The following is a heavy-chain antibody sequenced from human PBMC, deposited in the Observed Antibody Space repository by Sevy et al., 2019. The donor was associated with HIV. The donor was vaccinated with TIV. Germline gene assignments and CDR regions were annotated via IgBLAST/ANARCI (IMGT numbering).Heavy chain of an antibody. J-gene: IGHJ4*02. Sequence: ASVKVSCKASGYTFTSYAMHWVRQAPGQRLEWMGWINAGNGNTKYSQKFQGRVTITRDTSASTAYMELSSLRSEDMAVYYCAADYDFWSGYYVYWGQGTLVTVSS. CDR2: INAGNGNT. CDR3: AADYDFWSGYYVY. D-gene: IGHD3-3*01. CDR1: GYTFTSYA. V-gene: IGHV1-3*01.